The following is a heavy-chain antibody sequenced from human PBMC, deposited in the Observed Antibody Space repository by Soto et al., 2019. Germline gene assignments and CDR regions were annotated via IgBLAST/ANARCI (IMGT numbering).Heavy chain of an antibody. V-gene: IGHV1-8*02. J-gene: IGHJ5*02. CDR3: VRMASSGTLNWFDP. D-gene: IGHD1-1*01. Sequence: ASVKVSCKASEYSFTTYYMHWVRQATGQGLEWMGWMNPNSGNTGYALKFQGRVSMTRNTSIYTVYLELSSLASDDTAAYYCVRMASSGTLNWFDPWGQGTLVTVSS. CDR1: EYSFTTYY. CDR2: MNPNSGNT.